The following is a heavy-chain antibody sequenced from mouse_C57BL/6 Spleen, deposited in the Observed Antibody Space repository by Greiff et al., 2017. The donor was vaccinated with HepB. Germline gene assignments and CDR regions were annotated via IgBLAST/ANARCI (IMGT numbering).Heavy chain of an antibody. D-gene: IGHD3-2*02. J-gene: IGHJ2*01. Sequence: QVHVKQSGAELARPGASVKLSCKASGYTFTSYGISWVKQRTGQGLEWIGEIYPRSGNTYYNEKFKGKATLTADKYSSTAYMALRSLTSEDSAVYFCARGGTAQEFDDWGQGTTLTVSS. CDR2: IYPRSGNT. CDR3: ARGGTAQEFDD. CDR1: GYTFTSYG. V-gene: IGHV1-81*01.